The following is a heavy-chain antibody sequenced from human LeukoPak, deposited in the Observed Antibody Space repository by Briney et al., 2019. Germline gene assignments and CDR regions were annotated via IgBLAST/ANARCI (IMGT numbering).Heavy chain of an antibody. Sequence: GGSLRLSCAASGFTFDDYGMSWVRQAPGKGLEWVSGINWNGGSTGYADSVKGRFTISRDNAKNSLYLQMNSLRAEDTAVYYCARLPRIRVAVAGPGWFDPWGQGTLVTVSS. CDR1: GFTFDDYG. J-gene: IGHJ5*02. D-gene: IGHD6-19*01. CDR2: INWNGGST. CDR3: ARLPRIRVAVAGPGWFDP. V-gene: IGHV3-20*04.